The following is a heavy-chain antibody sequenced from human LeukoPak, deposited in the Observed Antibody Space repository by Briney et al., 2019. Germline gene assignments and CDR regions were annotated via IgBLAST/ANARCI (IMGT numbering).Heavy chain of an antibody. J-gene: IGHJ4*02. Sequence: ASVKVSCKASGYTFTSYYMQWVRQAPGQGLEWMGIINPSGGTTSYAHNFQRRVTMTRDMSTSTVYMELSSLRSEDTAVYFCARVVVPAAHGDYWGQGTLVTVSS. CDR3: ARVVVPAAHGDY. D-gene: IGHD2-2*01. CDR1: GYTFTSYY. V-gene: IGHV1-46*01. CDR2: INPSGGTT.